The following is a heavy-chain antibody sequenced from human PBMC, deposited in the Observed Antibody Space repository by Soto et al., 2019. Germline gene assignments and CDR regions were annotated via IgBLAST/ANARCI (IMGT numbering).Heavy chain of an antibody. D-gene: IGHD3-22*01. Sequence: SVKVSCKASGFTITSSAMQWVRQARGQRLEWIGWIVVGSGNTNYAQKFQERVTITRDMSTSTAYMELSSLRSEDTAVYYCAADRTPTYYYDSSGSPIARYYYGMDVWGQGTTVTVSS. CDR2: IVVGSGNT. CDR1: GFTITSSA. CDR3: AADRTPTYYYDSSGSPIARYYYGMDV. V-gene: IGHV1-58*02. J-gene: IGHJ6*02.